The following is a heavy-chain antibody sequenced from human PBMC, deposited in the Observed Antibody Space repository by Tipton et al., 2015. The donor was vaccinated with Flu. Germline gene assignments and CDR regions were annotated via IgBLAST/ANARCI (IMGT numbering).Heavy chain of an antibody. CDR1: GATLSNYG. J-gene: IGHJ6*02. Sequence: SGATLSNYGIHWVRQVPGKGLEWVALIWYDGSNQYYADSVKGRFTMSGDKSKNTLYLQMNSLRAEDSAVYHCATNHYCSGGTCHNYGMDVWGQGTTVTVSS. CDR2: IWYDGSNQ. CDR3: ATNHYCSGGTCHNYGMDV. D-gene: IGHD2-15*01. V-gene: IGHV3-33*01.